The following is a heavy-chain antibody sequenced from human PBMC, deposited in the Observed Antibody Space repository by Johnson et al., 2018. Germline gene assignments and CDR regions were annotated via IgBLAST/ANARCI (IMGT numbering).Heavy chain of an antibody. Sequence: QVQLQESGAEVKKPGSSVKVSCKASGGTFTSYAISWVRQAPGQGLEWMGGIIPLFGTANYAQKFPGRVTIIADESTSTAYMELSSLRSEDTAVYYCARSSGYSYGSYYYYAMDVWGQGTTVTVSS. D-gene: IGHD5-18*01. J-gene: IGHJ6*02. CDR1: GGTFTSYA. CDR2: IIPLFGTA. V-gene: IGHV1-69*01. CDR3: ARSSGYSYGSYYYYAMDV.